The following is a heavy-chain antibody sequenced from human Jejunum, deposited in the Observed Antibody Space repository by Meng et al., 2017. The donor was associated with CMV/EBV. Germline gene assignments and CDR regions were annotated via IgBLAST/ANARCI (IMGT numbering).Heavy chain of an antibody. J-gene: IGHJ6*02. V-gene: IGHV4-61*01. CDR3: ARDNRGMDV. Sequence: CTVSGGSISSNSYYWGWIRQPPGKGLEWIGYVYYSGSTNYNPSLKSRVTISVDTSNNQFSLKLRYVTAADTAVYYCARDNRGMDVWGQGTTVTVSS. CDR2: VYYSGST. CDR1: GGSISSNSYY.